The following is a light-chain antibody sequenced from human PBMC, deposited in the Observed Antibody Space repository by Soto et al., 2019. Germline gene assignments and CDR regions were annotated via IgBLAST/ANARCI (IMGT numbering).Light chain of an antibody. V-gene: IGKV3-15*01. CDR1: QSVGSN. Sequence: EIVMTQSPATLSVSPGERATLSCRASQSVGSNLAWYQQKPGQAPRLLIYGASTRATGIPARVSGSGSGTEFTLTISSLQSEDFAIYFCQQYNNWPPDRTFGQGTKVEIQ. CDR2: GAS. CDR3: QQYNNWPPDRT. J-gene: IGKJ1*01.